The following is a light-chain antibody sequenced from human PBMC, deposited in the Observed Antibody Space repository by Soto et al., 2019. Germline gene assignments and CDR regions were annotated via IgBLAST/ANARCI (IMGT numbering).Light chain of an antibody. CDR2: DSS. CDR1: QSVDSSY. J-gene: IGKJ1*01. CDR3: QQYCRSTAT. Sequence: EIVLTQSPATLSLPPWERATLFCVDSQSVDSSYVAWYQQKPGLAPRLLMFDSSSRANCIPDRFRCSGSGTGFTLTISRLEPEDFAVYYCQQYCRSTATFGQRTKVEI. V-gene: IGKV3D-20*01.